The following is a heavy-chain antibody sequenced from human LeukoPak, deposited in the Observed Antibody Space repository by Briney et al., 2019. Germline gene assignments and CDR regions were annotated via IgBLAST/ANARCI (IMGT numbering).Heavy chain of an antibody. CDR3: AREYYYDSSGYYLANWFDP. D-gene: IGHD3-22*01. CDR2: INPNSGGT. Sequence: GASVKVSCKASGYTFTGYYMHWVRQAPGQGLEWMGWINPNSGGTNYAQKFQGRVTMTRDTSISTAYMELSRLRSDDTAVYYCAREYYYDSSGYYLANWFDPRGQRTLVTVSS. CDR1: GYTFTGYY. V-gene: IGHV1-2*02. J-gene: IGHJ5*02.